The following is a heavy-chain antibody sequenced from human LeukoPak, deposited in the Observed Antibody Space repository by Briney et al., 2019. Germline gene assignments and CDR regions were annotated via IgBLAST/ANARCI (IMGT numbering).Heavy chain of an antibody. J-gene: IGHJ5*02. CDR1: GFTFSGYA. CDR3: AKAGHPPGYCSSITCYMSS. V-gene: IGHV3-23*01. D-gene: IGHD2-2*01. CDR2: XXXXXXST. Sequence: GGSLRLSCAASGFTFSGYAMXXXRQAPXXGXXXXXXXXXXXXSTYYAXSVXGRFTIXRXNSKNTLYLQMNSLRAEDTAVYYCAKAGHPPGYCSSITCYMSSWGQGTLVTVSS.